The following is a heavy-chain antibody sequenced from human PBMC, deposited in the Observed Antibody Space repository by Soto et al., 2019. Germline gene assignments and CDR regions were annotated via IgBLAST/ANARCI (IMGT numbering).Heavy chain of an antibody. CDR1: GFTFSSYG. D-gene: IGHD1-26*01. CDR2: IWYDGTKK. J-gene: IGHJ4*02. V-gene: IGHV3-33*01. CDR3: ARELSAAYTTYFLDY. Sequence: QVHLVESGGGVVPPSNSLRLSCTASGFTFSSYGMHWVRQAPGKGLEWVAVIWYDGTKKHYADSVKGRFTISRDNSQNTLYLQMNSLRAEDTAVYYCARELSAAYTTYFLDYWGQGTLVTVSS.